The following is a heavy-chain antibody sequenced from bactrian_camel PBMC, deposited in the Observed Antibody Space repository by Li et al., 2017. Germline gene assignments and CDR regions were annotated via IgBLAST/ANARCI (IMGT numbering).Heavy chain of an antibody. CDR1: GKTDSSYC. J-gene: IGHJ4*01. CDR2: IDGDGVI. Sequence: HVQLVESGGGSVQAGGSLRLSCAASGKTDSSYCMGWFRQAPGKERERLTHIDGDGVIRYADSVKGRFTVSQDNAKNTLYLQMNSLKPEDTAAYSCAAGRSSSRACFWYYRGQGTQVTVS. D-gene: IGHD6*01. V-gene: IGHV3S26*01. CDR3: AAGRSSSRACFWYY.